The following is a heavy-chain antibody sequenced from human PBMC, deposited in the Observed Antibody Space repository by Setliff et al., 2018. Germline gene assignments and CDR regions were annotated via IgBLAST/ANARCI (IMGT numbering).Heavy chain of an antibody. CDR2: IYHSGST. D-gene: IGHD3-3*01. V-gene: IGHV4-38-2*01. CDR3: ARHGLQFLEWLSAFDY. J-gene: IGHJ4*02. CDR1: GYSISSGYY. Sequence: SETLSLTCAVSGYSISSGYYWGWIRQPPGKGLEWIGNIYHSGSTYYNPSLKSRVTISVDTSENQFSLKLTSVTAADTAVYYCARHGLQFLEWLSAFDYWGQGTLVTVSS.